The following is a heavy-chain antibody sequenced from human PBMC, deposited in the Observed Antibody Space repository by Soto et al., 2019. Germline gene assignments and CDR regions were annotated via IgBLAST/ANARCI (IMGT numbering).Heavy chain of an antibody. CDR1: GGTFSSYA. V-gene: IGHV1-69*13. CDR3: ATLGGDPRDYYGMDV. Sequence: ASVKVSCKASGGTFSSYAISWVRQAPGQGLEWMGGIIPIFGTANYAQKFQGRVTITADESTSTAYMELSSLRSEDTAVYYCATLGGDPRDYYGMDVWGQGTTVTVSS. CDR2: IIPIFGTA. J-gene: IGHJ6*02. D-gene: IGHD3-10*01.